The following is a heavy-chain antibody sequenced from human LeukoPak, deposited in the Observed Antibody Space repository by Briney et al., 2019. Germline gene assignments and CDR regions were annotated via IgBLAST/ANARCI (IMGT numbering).Heavy chain of an antibody. CDR3: ARGVGSSSEAY. D-gene: IGHD6-6*01. Sequence: SETLSLTCAGYGGSCSCYYWSWIRQPPGNGLEGIGEINHSGSTNYNPSLKSRVTISVDTSKNQFSLKLSSVTAADTAVYYCARGVGSSSEAYWGQGTLVTVSS. J-gene: IGHJ4*02. V-gene: IGHV4-34*01. CDR2: INHSGST. CDR1: GGSCSCYY.